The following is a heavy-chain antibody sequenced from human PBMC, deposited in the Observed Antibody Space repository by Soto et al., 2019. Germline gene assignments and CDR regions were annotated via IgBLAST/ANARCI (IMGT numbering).Heavy chain of an antibody. V-gene: IGHV5-10-1*01. CDR2: IDPSDSYT. CDR1: GYSFTSYW. J-gene: IGHJ6*02. CDR3: ASRDGYKTSYYYGMDV. D-gene: IGHD5-12*01. Sequence: LGESLKISCKGSGYSFTSYWISWVRQMPGKGLEWMGRIDPSDSYTNYSPSFQGHVTISADKSISTAYLQWSSLKASDTAMYYCASRDGYKTSYYYGMDVWGQGTTVTVSS.